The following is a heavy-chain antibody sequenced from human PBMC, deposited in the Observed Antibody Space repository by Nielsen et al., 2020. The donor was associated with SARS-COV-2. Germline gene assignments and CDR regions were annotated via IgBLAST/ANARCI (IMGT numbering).Heavy chain of an antibody. CDR1: GFTFSNYW. CDR2: IKQDGSEK. J-gene: IGHJ3*02. CDR3: TSVNPTSDSWFDAFDI. D-gene: IGHD1-26*01. Sequence: GESLKISCAASGFTFSNYWMTWVRQAPGKGLEWVANIKQDGSEKYYVDSVKGRFTISRDNAKNSLSLQMSRLRAEDTAVYFCTSVNPTSDSWFDAFDIWGHGTLVTVSS. V-gene: IGHV3-7*03.